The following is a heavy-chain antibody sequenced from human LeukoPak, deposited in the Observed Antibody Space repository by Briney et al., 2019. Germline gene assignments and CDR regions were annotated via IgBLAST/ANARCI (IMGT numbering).Heavy chain of an antibody. Sequence: PGGSLRLSCAASGFTFSSYWMSWVRQAPGKGLEWVANIKQDGSEKYYVDSVKGRFTISRDNAKNSLYLQMNSLRAEDTAVYYCARVVPTLWFGELPYYFDYWGQGTLVTVSS. V-gene: IGHV3-7*01. CDR1: GFTFSSYW. J-gene: IGHJ4*02. D-gene: IGHD3-10*01. CDR2: IKQDGSEK. CDR3: ARVVPTLWFGELPYYFDY.